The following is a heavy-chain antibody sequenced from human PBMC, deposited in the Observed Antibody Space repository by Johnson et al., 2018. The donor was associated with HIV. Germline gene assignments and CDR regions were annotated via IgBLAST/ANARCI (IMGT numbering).Heavy chain of an antibody. CDR3: ARDGIYSSPWDAFDI. CDR2: INEDGSEE. CDR1: GFTFSSYW. V-gene: IGHV3-7*05. Sequence: VQLVESGGGLVQPGGSLRLSCAASGFTFSSYWMSWVRQAPGKGLEWVANINEDGSEEYYVDSMEGRFIISRDNAKNSLYLQIDSLRAEDTSVYYCARDGIYSSPWDAFDIWGQGTLVTVSS. D-gene: IGHD6-19*01. J-gene: IGHJ3*02.